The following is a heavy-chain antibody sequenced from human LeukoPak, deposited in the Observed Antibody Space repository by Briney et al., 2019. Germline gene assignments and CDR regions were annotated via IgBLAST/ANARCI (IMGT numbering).Heavy chain of an antibody. CDR1: GFTFSSYA. CDR2: ISGSGGST. CDR3: AKGGLYYYDSSGFLEDY. J-gene: IGHJ4*02. V-gene: IGHV3-23*01. Sequence: GGSLRLSCAASGFTFSSYAMSWVRQAPGKGLEWVSAISGSGGSTYYADSVKGRFTISRDNSKNTLYLQMNSLRAEDTAVYYCAKGGLYYYDSSGFLEDYWGQGTLVTVSS. D-gene: IGHD3-22*01.